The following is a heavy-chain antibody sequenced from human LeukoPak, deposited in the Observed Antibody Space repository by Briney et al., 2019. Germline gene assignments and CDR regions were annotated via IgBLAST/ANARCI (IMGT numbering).Heavy chain of an antibody. Sequence: SETLSLTCTVSGGSISTYCWSWIRQPAGKGLEWIGRIFPGGSVNYNPSLESRLTLSIDTSKNQFSLELTSVTAADTAMYFCGFSEGDFWGQGALVTVSS. CDR2: IFPGGSV. CDR1: GGSISTYC. CDR3: GFSEGDF. D-gene: IGHD6-25*01. V-gene: IGHV4-4*07. J-gene: IGHJ4*02.